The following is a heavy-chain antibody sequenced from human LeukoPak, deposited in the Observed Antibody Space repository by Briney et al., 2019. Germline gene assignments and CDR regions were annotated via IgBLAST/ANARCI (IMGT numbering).Heavy chain of an antibody. CDR2: IWYDGSNK. J-gene: IGHJ4*02. V-gene: IGHV3-33*01. Sequence: PGGSLRLSCAASGFTFSSYGMHWVRHAPGKGLEWVAVIWYDGSNKYYADSVKGRFTISRDNSKNTLYLQMNSLRAEDTAVYYCARDVDSSGALGYWGEGTLVTVSS. CDR1: GFTFSSYG. CDR3: ARDVDSSGALGY. D-gene: IGHD6-19*01.